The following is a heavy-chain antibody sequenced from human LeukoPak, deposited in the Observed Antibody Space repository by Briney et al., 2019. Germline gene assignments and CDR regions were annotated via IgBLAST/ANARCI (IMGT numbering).Heavy chain of an antibody. CDR1: GGSFSGYY. CDR3: ARHGCPSFLWFGELFCNWFDP. V-gene: IGHV4-34*01. Sequence: PSETLSLTCAVYGGSFSGYYWSWIRQPPGKGLEWIGEINHSGSTNYNPSLKSRVTISVDTSKNQFSLKLSSVTAADTAVYYCARHGCPSFLWFGELFCNWFDPWGQGTLVTVSP. D-gene: IGHD3-10*01. J-gene: IGHJ5*02. CDR2: INHSGST.